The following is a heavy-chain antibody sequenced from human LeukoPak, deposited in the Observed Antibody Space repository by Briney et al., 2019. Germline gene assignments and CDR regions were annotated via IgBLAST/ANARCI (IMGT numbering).Heavy chain of an antibody. J-gene: IGHJ4*02. CDR3: VTRGGVSSGFFNLDY. CDR2: INTNTGNP. D-gene: IGHD3-22*01. CDR1: GYTFTHYA. V-gene: IGHV7-4-1*02. Sequence: ASVKVSCKASGYTFTHYAMNWVRQAPGQGLEWMGWINTNTGNPTYAQGFTGRFVFSLDTSVGTAYLQISSLKAEDTAVYYCVTRGGVSSGFFNLDYWGQGTLVTVSS.